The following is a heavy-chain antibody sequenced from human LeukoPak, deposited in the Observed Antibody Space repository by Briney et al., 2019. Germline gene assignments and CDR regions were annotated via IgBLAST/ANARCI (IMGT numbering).Heavy chain of an antibody. CDR1: GGSFSGYY. D-gene: IGHD6-19*01. J-gene: IGHJ4*02. CDR3: ARVSSGWLVY. Sequence: SETLSLTCAVYGGSFSGYYWSWIRQPPGKGLEWIGEINHSGSTNYNPSLKSRVTISVDTSKNQFSLKLSSVTAADTAVYYCARVSSGWLVYWGQGTLVTVSS. CDR2: INHSGST. V-gene: IGHV4-34*01.